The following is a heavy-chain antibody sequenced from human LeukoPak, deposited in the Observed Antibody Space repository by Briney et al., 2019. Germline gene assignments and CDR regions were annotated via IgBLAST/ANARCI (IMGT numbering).Heavy chain of an antibody. CDR2: INAGGDAT. J-gene: IGHJ4*02. V-gene: IGHV3-23*01. Sequence: GGSLRLSCVTSGFTFNTYAISWVRQAPGKGLEWVSGINAGGDATYSVDSVKGRFTISRDSSNNTVCLQMTSLRAEDTAVYYCARGGHYYYGSDLPTDYWGQGTLVTVSS. CDR1: GFTFNTYA. D-gene: IGHD3-10*01. CDR3: ARGGHYYYGSDLPTDY.